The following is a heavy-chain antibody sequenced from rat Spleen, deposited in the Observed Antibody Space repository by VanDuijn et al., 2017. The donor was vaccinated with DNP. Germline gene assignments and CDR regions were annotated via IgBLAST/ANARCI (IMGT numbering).Heavy chain of an antibody. Sequence: EVQLVESGGGLVQPGRSLKLSCAASGFTFSDYYMAWVRQAPKKGLEWVATIFYDGISTYYGDSVKGRFTISRDNAESTLYLQMDSLRSEDTATYYGARHRAIAAIWDYWGQGVMVTVSS. CDR1: GFTFSDYY. V-gene: IGHV5-7*01. J-gene: IGHJ2*01. CDR3: ARHRAIAAIWDY. CDR2: IFYDGIST. D-gene: IGHD1-2*01.